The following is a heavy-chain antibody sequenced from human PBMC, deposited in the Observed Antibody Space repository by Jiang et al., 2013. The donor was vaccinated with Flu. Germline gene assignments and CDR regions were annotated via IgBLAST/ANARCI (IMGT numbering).Heavy chain of an antibody. CDR3: ARQADYELYGPIKYFDY. Sequence: EVQLVESGAEVKKPGESLKISCQGSGYTFTNYWIAWVRQMPGKGLEWMGIIYPGDSDTRYSPSFQGQVTISADRSISTAYLQWSSLKASDTAIYYCARQADYELYGPIKYFDYWGQGTLVTVSS. CDR2: IYPGDSDT. V-gene: IGHV5-51*01. D-gene: IGHD3-16*01. J-gene: IGHJ4*02. CDR1: GYTFTNYW.